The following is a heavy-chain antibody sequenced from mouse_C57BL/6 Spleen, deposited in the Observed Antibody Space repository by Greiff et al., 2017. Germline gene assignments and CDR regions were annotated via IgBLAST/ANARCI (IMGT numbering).Heavy chain of an antibody. CDR2: IYPGNSDT. D-gene: IGHD1-1*01. CDR3: TRTYYYGSSCGNFGY. J-gene: IGHJ2*01. Sequence: VQLQQSGTVLARPGASVKMSCKTSGYTFTSYWMHWVKQRPGQGLEWIGAIYPGNSDTSYNQKFKGKAKLTAVTSASTAYMELSSLTNEDSAVYYCTRTYYYGSSCGNFGYWGQGTTLTVSS. CDR1: GYTFTSYW. V-gene: IGHV1-5*01.